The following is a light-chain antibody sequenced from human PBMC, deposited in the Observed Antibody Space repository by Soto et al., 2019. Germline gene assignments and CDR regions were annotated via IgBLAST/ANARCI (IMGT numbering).Light chain of an antibody. Sequence: QSALTQPRSVSGSPGQSVTISCTGPTIDVDSSNYVSWYQQHPGKAPKLMIYDVSERPSGVPDRFSGSKSGSTASLTISGLQAEDEADYYCCSYATTFYVFGSGTNLTVL. CDR2: DVS. V-gene: IGLV2-11*01. CDR1: TIDVDSSNY. CDR3: CSYATTFYV. J-gene: IGLJ1*01.